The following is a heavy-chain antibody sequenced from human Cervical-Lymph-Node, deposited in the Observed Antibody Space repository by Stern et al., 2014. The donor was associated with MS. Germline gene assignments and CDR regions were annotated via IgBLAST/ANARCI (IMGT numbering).Heavy chain of an antibody. CDR1: GGSIRSSGYN. CDR2: IYDSGSP. D-gene: IGHD3-10*01. Sequence: VKLQESGPGLVKPSQTLSLTCTVSGGSIRSSGYNWRWIRQRPGKGLEWIGDIYDSGSPYYKSSIKRRITISVDTSKNQFSLKLRSVTSADTAIYYCARELRSSPIDYWGQGTLVTVSS. CDR3: ARELRSSPIDY. V-gene: IGHV4-31*03. J-gene: IGHJ4*01.